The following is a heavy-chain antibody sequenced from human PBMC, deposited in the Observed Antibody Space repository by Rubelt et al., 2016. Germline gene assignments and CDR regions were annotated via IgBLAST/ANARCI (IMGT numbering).Heavy chain of an antibody. CDR1: GGSFGGYY. J-gene: IGHJ6*02. CDR3: ARAYPYYYGMDV. V-gene: IGHV4-34*01. Sequence: QVQLQQWGAGLLKPSETLSLTCAVYGGSFGGYYWSWIRQPPGKGLEWIGEINHSGSTNYNPSLKGRVPISVDTSKNQFSPKLSSVTAADTAVYYCARAYPYYYGMDVWGQGTTVTVSS. CDR2: INHSGST.